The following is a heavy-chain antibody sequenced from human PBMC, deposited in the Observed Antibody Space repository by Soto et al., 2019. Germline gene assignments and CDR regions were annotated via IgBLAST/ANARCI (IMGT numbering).Heavy chain of an antibody. CDR2: ISGXXRXT. Sequence: QVHLMQSGAEVKKPGASVNVSCKASGSTFSSYGVSWVRQAPGQGLEWMGWISGXXRXTXYAQEFQDXVTXTTDTXXXXXXXXXXXXXXXXXXXXXXXXXXXXXXLTGYPPFDYWGQGTLVTVSS. CDR1: GSTFSSYG. V-gene: IGHV1-18*01. J-gene: IGHJ4*02. D-gene: IGHD3-9*01. CDR3: XXXXXXXXLTGYPPFDY.